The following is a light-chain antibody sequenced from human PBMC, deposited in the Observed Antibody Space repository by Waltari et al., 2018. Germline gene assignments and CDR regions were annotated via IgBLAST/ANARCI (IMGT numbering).Light chain of an antibody. CDR2: STY. J-gene: IGKJ4*01. CDR1: QTVSTIA. CDR3: QQYDGIVVT. Sequence: IVLTQSPGTLSLSPGDRATLSCRASQTVSTIALSWYQQKPGQAPRVLIYSTYNRATGIPDRVSGSGSGTDFTLTINRLAPEDFAMYYCQQYDGIVVTFGGGTKVEI. V-gene: IGKV3-20*01.